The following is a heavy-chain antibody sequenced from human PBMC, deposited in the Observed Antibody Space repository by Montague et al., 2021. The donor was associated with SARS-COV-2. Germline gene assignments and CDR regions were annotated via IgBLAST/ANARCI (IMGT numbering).Heavy chain of an antibody. V-gene: IGHV4-61*02. CDR3: ARHVSGSLTHFHH. D-gene: IGHD1-26*01. CDR2: IYITGAT. CDR1: GDSISSGRYH. J-gene: IGHJ1*01. Sequence: TLSLTCTVSGDSISSGRYHWSWVRQPAGKGLEFIGRIYITGATNYNPSLKSRVAISVDTSKNQFSLKLTSVTAADTAVYYCARHVSGSLTHFHHWGQGSLVTVSS.